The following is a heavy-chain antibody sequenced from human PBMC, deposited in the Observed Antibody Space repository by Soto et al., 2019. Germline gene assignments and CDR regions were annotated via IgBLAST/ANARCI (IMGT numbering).Heavy chain of an antibody. D-gene: IGHD5-12*01. CDR2: IYYSGST. Sequence: PSETLSLTCTVPGGSISSGDYYWSWIRQPPGKGLEWIGYIYYSGSTYYNPSLKSRVTISVDTSKNQFSLKLSSATAADTAVYYCAREMATIGYYYYGMDVWGQGTTVTVSS. V-gene: IGHV4-30-4*01. J-gene: IGHJ6*02. CDR3: AREMATIGYYYYGMDV. CDR1: GGSISSGDYY.